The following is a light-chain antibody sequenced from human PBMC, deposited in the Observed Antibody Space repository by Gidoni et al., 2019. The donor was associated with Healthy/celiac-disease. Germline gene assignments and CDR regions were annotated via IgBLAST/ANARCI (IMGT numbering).Light chain of an antibody. J-gene: IGLJ3*02. CDR2: STN. Sequence: QTVVTQEPSFSVSPGGTVTLTCGLSSGSVSTSYYPSWYQQTPGQAPRTLIYSTNTRPSGVPDRFSGSILGNKAALTITGAQADDESDYYCVLYMGSGIYWVFGGGTKLTVL. CDR3: VLYMGSGIYWV. V-gene: IGLV8-61*01. CDR1: SGSVSTSYY.